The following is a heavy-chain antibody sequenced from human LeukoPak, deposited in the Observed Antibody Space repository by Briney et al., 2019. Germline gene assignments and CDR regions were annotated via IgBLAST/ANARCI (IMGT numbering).Heavy chain of an antibody. CDR3: AKDRLKSSGWYFYYFDY. CDR2: TNGDGNDI. J-gene: IGHJ4*02. CDR1: GFTLSNSW. D-gene: IGHD6-19*01. V-gene: IGHV3-74*01. Sequence: QSGGSLRLSCAVSGFTLSNSWMHWVRQAPGKGLVWVARTNGDGNDISYADSVKGRFTISRDNSKNTLYLQMNSLRAEDTAVYYCAKDRLKSSGWYFYYFDYWGQGTLVTVSS.